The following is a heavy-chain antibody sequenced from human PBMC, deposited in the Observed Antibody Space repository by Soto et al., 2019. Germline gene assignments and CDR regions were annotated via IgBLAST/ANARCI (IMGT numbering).Heavy chain of an antibody. V-gene: IGHV3-30*18. CDR2: ISYDGSNK. Sequence: QVQLVESGGGVVQPGRSLRLSCAASGFTFSSFGMHWVRQAPGKGLEWVAVISYDGSNKYYADSVKGRFTISRDNSKNTLYLQMNSLRAEDTAVFYCAKPTVPFGRTVVAGPFDNWGQGTLVTVSS. D-gene: IGHD6-19*01. J-gene: IGHJ4*02. CDR1: GFTFSSFG. CDR3: AKPTVPFGRTVVAGPFDN.